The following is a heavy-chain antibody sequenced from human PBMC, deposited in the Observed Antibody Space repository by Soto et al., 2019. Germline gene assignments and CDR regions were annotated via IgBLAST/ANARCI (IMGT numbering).Heavy chain of an antibody. CDR1: GGTFSSYS. Sequence: GASVEVSCRASGGTFSSYSISWVLQAPGQGLEWMGGIIPIFGTANYAQKFQGRVTITADESTSTAYMELSSLRSEDTAVYYCARDAVRVGATRWFDPWGQGTLVTVSS. CDR2: IIPIFGTA. J-gene: IGHJ5*02. V-gene: IGHV1-69*13. CDR3: ARDAVRVGATRWFDP. D-gene: IGHD1-26*01.